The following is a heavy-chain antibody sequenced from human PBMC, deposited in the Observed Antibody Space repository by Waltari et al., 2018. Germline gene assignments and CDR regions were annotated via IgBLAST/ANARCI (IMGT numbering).Heavy chain of an antibody. J-gene: IGHJ4*02. CDR2: IYHSGST. Sequence: QVQLQESGPGLVKPSETLSLTCAVSGYSISSGYYWGWIRQPPGKGLEWIGSIYHSGSTYYNPSPKSRVTISVDTSKNQFSLKLSSVTAADTAVYYCARLAVWAYFFDYWGQGTLVTVSS. CDR1: GYSISSGYY. D-gene: IGHD2-21*01. CDR3: ARLAVWAYFFDY. V-gene: IGHV4-38-2*01.